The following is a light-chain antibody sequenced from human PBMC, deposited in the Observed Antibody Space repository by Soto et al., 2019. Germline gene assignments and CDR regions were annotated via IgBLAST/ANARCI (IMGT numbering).Light chain of an antibody. CDR3: GTWGSSLSAGGV. J-gene: IGLJ1*01. CDR2: DNN. Sequence: QSVLTQPPSVSGTPGQRVTIYCSGSSSNVGVNYVYWYQQLPGTAPKLLIYDNNKRPSGIPDRFSGSKSGTSATLGITGLQTGDEADYYCGTWGSSLSAGGVFGTGTKVTVL. CDR1: SSNVGVNY. V-gene: IGLV1-51*01.